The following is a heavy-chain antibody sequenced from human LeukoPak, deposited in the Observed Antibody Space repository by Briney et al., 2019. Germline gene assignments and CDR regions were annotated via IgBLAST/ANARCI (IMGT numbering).Heavy chain of an antibody. CDR2: IFATGDT. J-gene: IGHJ4*02. V-gene: IGHV4-4*07. CDR3: ARAESSGQDPYIDY. CDR1: GDSMRKWC. D-gene: IGHD6-19*01. Sequence: PSETLSLTCAVSGDSMRKWCWSWIRQPAGKGLEWIGRIFATGDTNYNPSLKSRVAMSVDTSKNYFSLNLTSVTAADTAVYYCARAESSGQDPYIDYWGQGTLVTVSS.